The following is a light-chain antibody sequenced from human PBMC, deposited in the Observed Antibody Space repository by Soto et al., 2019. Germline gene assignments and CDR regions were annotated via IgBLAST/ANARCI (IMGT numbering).Light chain of an antibody. J-gene: IGLJ2*01. CDR3: SSYTSRSTLVV. Sequence: QSALTQPASVSGSPGQSITNSCTGTSSDVGGYNYVSWYQQHPGKAPKLMIYDVSNRPSGVSNRFSGSKSGNTASLTISGLQAEDEADYYCSSYTSRSTLVVFGGGTKLTVL. CDR2: DVS. V-gene: IGLV2-14*01. CDR1: SSDVGGYNY.